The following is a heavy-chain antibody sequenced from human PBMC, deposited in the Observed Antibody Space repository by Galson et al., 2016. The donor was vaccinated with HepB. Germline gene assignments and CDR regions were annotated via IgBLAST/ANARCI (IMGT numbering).Heavy chain of an antibody. V-gene: IGHV4-39*01. J-gene: IGHJ6*02. CDR2: ISYGGST. CDR1: GGSLSSSDWH. D-gene: IGHD2-15*01. CDR3: ARLPLLYYGMDV. Sequence: LSLTCTVSGGSLSSSDWHWAWIRQSPGMGLEWIGSISYGGSTYYNPSLKSRVSMSIDRSKNQFSLRLSSVTAADTAVYYCARLPLLYYGMDVWGQGTTVTVSS.